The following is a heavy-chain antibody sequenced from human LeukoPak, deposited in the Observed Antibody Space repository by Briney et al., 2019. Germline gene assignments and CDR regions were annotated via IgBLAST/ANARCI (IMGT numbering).Heavy chain of an antibody. V-gene: IGHV4-59*01. CDR3: ARAEYGSGSYFGY. CDR1: GGSISSYY. Sequence: SETLSLTCTVSGGSISSYYWSWIRQPPGKGLEWIGYIYYSGSTNYNPSLKSRVTISVGTSKNQFSLKLSSVTAADTAVYYCARAEYGSGSYFGYWGQGTLVTVSS. J-gene: IGHJ4*02. CDR2: IYYSGST. D-gene: IGHD3-10*01.